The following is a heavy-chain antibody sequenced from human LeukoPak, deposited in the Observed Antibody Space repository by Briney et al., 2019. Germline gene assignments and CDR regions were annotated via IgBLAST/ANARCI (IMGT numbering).Heavy chain of an antibody. CDR1: GGSFSGYY. CDR3: ARGPPHYYYGMDV. CDR2: INHSGST. V-gene: IGHV4-34*01. Sequence: SETLSLTCAVYGGSFSGYYWSWIRQPPGKGLEWIGEINHSGSTNYSPSLKSRVTISVDTSKNQFSLKLSSVTAADTAVYYCARGPPHYYYGMDVWGQGTTVTVSS. J-gene: IGHJ6*02.